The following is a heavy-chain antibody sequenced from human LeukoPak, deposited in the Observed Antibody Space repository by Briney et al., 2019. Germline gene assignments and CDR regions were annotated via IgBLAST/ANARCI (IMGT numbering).Heavy chain of an antibody. D-gene: IGHD3-22*01. V-gene: IGHV3-11*01. J-gene: IGHJ4*02. CDR1: GFTFSSYW. Sequence: GGSLRLSCAASGFTFSSYWMSWIRQAPGKGLEWVSYISSSGSTIYYADSVKGRFTISRDNAKNSLYLQMNSLRAEDTAVYYCARVYYDSSGYYAFGDLYFDYWGQGTLVTVSS. CDR2: ISSSGSTI. CDR3: ARVYYDSSGYYAFGDLYFDY.